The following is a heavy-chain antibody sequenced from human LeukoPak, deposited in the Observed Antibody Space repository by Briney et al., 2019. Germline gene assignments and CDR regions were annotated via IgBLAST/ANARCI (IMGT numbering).Heavy chain of an antibody. CDR2: INHSGST. Sequence: ASETLSLTCAVYGGSFSGYYWSWIRQPPGKGLEWIGEINHSGSTNYNPSLKSRVTISVDTSKNQFSLKLSSVTAADTAVYYCARGSNYSPGPHYYYGMDVWGQGTTVTVSS. D-gene: IGHD4/OR15-4a*01. V-gene: IGHV4-34*01. CDR3: ARGSNYSPGPHYYYGMDV. J-gene: IGHJ6*02. CDR1: GGSFSGYY.